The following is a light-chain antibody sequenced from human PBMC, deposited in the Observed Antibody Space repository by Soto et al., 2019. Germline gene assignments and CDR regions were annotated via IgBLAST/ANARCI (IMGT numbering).Light chain of an antibody. Sequence: IQIAQSPSSLSTYLGDTVTITCRASQSISSYLNWYQQKPGKAPKLLIYAASSLQSGVPSRFSGSGSGTDFTLTISSLQPEDFATYYCQQSYSTPTFGQGTKV. CDR1: QSISSY. CDR3: QQSYSTPT. CDR2: AAS. V-gene: IGKV1-39*01. J-gene: IGKJ1*01.